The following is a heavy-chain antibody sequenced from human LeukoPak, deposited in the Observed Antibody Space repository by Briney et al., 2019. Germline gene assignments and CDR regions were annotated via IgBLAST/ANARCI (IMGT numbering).Heavy chain of an antibody. V-gene: IGHV3-23*01. CDR3: VPPLVGATLTISDY. CDR2: ISGSGGST. Sequence: PGGSLRLSCAASGFTFSSYAMSWVRQAPGKGLEWVSAISGSGGSTYYADSVKGRFTISRDNSKNTLYLQMNSLRAKDTAVYYCVPPLVGATLTISDYWGQGTLVTVSS. CDR1: GFTFSSYA. D-gene: IGHD1-26*01. J-gene: IGHJ4*02.